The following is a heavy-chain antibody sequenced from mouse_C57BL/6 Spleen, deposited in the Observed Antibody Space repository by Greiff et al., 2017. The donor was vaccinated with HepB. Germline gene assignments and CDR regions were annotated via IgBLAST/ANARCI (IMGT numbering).Heavy chain of an antibody. V-gene: IGHV1-55*01. CDR3: ARDDGYYRSFAD. CDR1: GYTFTSYW. CDR2: IYPGSGST. Sequence: QVQLQQPGAELVKPGASVKMSCKASGYTFTSYWITWVKQRPGQGLEWIGDIYPGSGSTNYNEKFKSKATLTVDTSSSTAYMQLSSLTSEDSAVYYCARDDGYYRSFADWGQGTLVTVSA. J-gene: IGHJ3*01. D-gene: IGHD2-3*01.